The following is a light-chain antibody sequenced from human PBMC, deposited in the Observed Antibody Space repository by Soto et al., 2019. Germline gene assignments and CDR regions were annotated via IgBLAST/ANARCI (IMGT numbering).Light chain of an antibody. Sequence: EIVVTQSPATLSVSPGVRATLSCRASQSVSSHLAWYQQKPGQAPRLLIYGASTRATGIPARFSGSGSGTXXXXXXXXXQSEDFAVYYCQQYYNWPPVTFGQGTKVEIK. CDR1: QSVSSH. CDR3: QQYYNWPPVT. CDR2: GAS. J-gene: IGKJ1*01. V-gene: IGKV3-15*01.